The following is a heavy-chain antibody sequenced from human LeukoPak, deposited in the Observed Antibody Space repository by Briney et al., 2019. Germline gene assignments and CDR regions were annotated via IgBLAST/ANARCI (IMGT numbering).Heavy chain of an antibody. CDR1: GFTFSSYG. CDR3: AKDYSGYEAWHDAFDI. Sequence: QPGGSLRLSCAASGFTFSSYGMHWVRQAPGKGLEWVAVISYDGSNKYYADSVKGRFTISRDNSKNTLYLQMNSLRAEDTAVYYCAKDYSGYEAWHDAFDIWGQGTMVTVSS. D-gene: IGHD5-12*01. CDR2: ISYDGSNK. V-gene: IGHV3-30*18. J-gene: IGHJ3*02.